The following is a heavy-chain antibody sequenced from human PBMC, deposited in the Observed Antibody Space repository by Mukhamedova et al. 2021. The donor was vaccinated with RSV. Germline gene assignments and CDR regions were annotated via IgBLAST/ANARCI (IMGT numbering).Heavy chain of an antibody. CDR3: ATYTSSLGNTWFDP. Sequence: NAEYMGWVQQAPGKGLEWMGLVDPEDGETIYAEKFQGRVTITADTSTDTAYMELSSLRSEDTAVYYCATYTSSLGNTWFDPWGQGTLVPVS. V-gene: IGHV1-69-2*01. D-gene: IGHD6-6*01. CDR2: VDPEDGET. CDR1: NAEY. J-gene: IGHJ5*02.